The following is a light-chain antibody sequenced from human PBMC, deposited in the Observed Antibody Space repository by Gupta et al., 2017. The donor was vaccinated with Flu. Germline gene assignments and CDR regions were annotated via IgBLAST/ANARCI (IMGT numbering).Light chain of an antibody. CDR1: SSNVGKNY. CDR3: GVWDTSLSVVL. J-gene: IGLJ3*02. CDR2: ENN. V-gene: IGLV1-51*02. Sequence: KVTISCSGSSSNVGKNYVSWYQHLQGTAPKVLIEENNKRPSGIPDRVSAYKSGTSATPGIAGLQTGDEADDYCGVWDTSLSVVLFGGGTKLTVL.